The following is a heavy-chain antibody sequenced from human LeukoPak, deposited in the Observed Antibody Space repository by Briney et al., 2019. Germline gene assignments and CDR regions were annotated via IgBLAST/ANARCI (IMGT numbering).Heavy chain of an antibody. Sequence: ASVKVSCKASGYTFTSYGISWVRQAPGQGLEWMGWISAYNGNTNYAQKLQGRVTMTTDTSTSTAYMELRSLRSDDTAVYYCARDPRARASSSWYDYWGQGTLVTVSS. D-gene: IGHD6-13*01. CDR2: ISAYNGNT. CDR3: ARDPRARASSSWYDY. V-gene: IGHV1-18*01. CDR1: GYTFTSYG. J-gene: IGHJ4*02.